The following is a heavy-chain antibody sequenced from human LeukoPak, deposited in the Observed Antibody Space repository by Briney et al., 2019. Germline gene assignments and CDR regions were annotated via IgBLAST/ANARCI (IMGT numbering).Heavy chain of an antibody. D-gene: IGHD6-19*01. Sequence: GGSLRLSCAASGFTFSSYWMSWVRQAPGKGLEGVANIKQDGSEKYYVDSVKGRFTISRDNAKNSLYLQMNSLRAEDTAVYYCARDKPIAVVPRPFDIWGQGTMVTVSS. CDR3: ARDKPIAVVPRPFDI. CDR1: GFTFSSYW. V-gene: IGHV3-7*01. J-gene: IGHJ3*02. CDR2: IKQDGSEK.